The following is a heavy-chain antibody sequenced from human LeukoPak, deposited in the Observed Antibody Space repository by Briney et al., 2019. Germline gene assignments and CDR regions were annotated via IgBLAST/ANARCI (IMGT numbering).Heavy chain of an antibody. Sequence: GGSLRLSCAASGFTVSSNYMSWVRQAPGQGLEWVSVIYSGGSTYYADSVKGRFTISRDNSKNTLYLQMNSLRAEDTAVYYCARYLLNGALDYWGQGTLVTVSS. CDR3: ARYLLNGALDY. D-gene: IGHD4-17*01. CDR2: IYSGGST. CDR1: GFTVSSNY. J-gene: IGHJ4*02. V-gene: IGHV3-53*01.